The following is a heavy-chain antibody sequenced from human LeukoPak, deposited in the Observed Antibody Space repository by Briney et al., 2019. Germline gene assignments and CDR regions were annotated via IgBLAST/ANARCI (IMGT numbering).Heavy chain of an antibody. D-gene: IGHD3-3*01. CDR1: GYSFSGGYY. CDR2: IYHSGST. CDR3: ARGTRRNDFWSGYFSWFDP. J-gene: IGHJ5*02. V-gene: IGHV4-38-2*02. Sequence: SETLSLTCTVSGYSFSGGYYWGWIRQPPGKGLEWVGRIYHSGSTYYNPSLKSRVTISVDTSKNQFSLKLSSVTAADTAVYYCARGTRRNDFWSGYFSWFDPWGQGTLVTVSS.